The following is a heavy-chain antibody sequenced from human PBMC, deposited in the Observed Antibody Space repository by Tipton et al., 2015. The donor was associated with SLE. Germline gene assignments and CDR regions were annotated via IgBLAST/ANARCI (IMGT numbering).Heavy chain of an antibody. J-gene: IGHJ6*03. V-gene: IGHV3-23*01. CDR1: GFTFSSYG. CDR2: IRGDGSAT. Sequence: GSLRLSCAASGFTFSSYGMSWVRQAPGKGLEWVSAIRGDGSATFYADSVKGRFTISRDNSKDTLYLQMNSLRPEDTAVYYCARHGVEPGRELLLPPYMDVWGKGTTVTVSS. CDR3: ARHGVEPGRELLLPPYMDV. D-gene: IGHD1-26*01.